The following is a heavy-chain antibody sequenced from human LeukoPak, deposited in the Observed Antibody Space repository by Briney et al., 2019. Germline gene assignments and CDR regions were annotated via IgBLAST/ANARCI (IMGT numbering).Heavy chain of an antibody. V-gene: IGHV3-7*01. D-gene: IGHD2-21*02. CDR3: ATDRDNSDWQKRFDS. Sequence: GGSLRLSCAASGFTFSTYWMNWYRQAPGKGLEWVGNINQDASEINYVDSVRGRFTISRDNAKNSLHLQMNSLRAEDTAVYYCATDRDNSDWQKRFDSWGQGTLVTVSP. CDR1: GFTFSTYW. J-gene: IGHJ4*02. CDR2: INQDASEI.